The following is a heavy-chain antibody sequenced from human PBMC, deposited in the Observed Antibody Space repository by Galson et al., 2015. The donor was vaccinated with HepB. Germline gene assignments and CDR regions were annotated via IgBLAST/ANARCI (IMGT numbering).Heavy chain of an antibody. CDR3: AFSVGATDSDAFDI. V-gene: IGHV3-30*03. CDR2: ISYDGSNK. Sequence: SLRLSCAASGFTFSSYGMHWVRQAPGKGLEWVAVISYDGSNKYYADSVKGRFTISRDNSKNTLYLQMNSLRAEDTAVYYCAFSVGATDSDAFDIWGQGTMVTVSS. CDR1: GFTFSSYG. D-gene: IGHD1-26*01. J-gene: IGHJ3*02.